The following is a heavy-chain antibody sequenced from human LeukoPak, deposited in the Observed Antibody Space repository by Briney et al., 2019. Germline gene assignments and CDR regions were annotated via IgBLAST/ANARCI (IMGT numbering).Heavy chain of an antibody. CDR2: INHSGST. V-gene: IGHV4-34*01. CDR3: ARGTRYNTIFGVVTPFDY. CDR1: GGSFSGYY. D-gene: IGHD3-3*01. Sequence: SETLSLTCAVYGGSFSGYYWSWIRQPPGKGLEWIGEINHSGSTNYNPSPKSRVTISVDTSKNQFSLKLSSVTAADTAVYYCARGTRYNTIFGVVTPFDYWGQGTLVTVSS. J-gene: IGHJ4*02.